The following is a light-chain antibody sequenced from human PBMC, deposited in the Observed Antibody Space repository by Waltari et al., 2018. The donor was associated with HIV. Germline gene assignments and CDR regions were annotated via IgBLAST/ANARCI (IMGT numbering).Light chain of an antibody. J-gene: IGLJ2*01. CDR2: GVH. CDR3: ASLSHSLTLVV. V-gene: IGLV2-14*03. CDR1: NSDIGASHS. Sequence: QSALSQPASVSGAPGQSITLSCHGTNSDIGASHSVSRYQKFPDRAPRLLIYGVHKRPSVFSTRFSGSKAANTASLTISGLQLEDEADFYCASLSHSLTLVVFGGGTHLTVL.